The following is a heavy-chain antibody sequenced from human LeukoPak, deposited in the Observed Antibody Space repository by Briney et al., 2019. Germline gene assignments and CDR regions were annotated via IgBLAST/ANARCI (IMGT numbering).Heavy chain of an antibody. Sequence: GGSLRLSCAASGFTFSSYSMNWVRQAPGKGLEWVSAISSNGGSTYYADSVKGRFTISRDNSKNTLYLQMNSLRAEDTAVYYCATALGSYYDSSGYLHDYWGQGTLVAVSS. CDR3: ATALGSYYDSSGYLHDY. V-gene: IGHV3-23*01. CDR2: ISSNGGST. CDR1: GFTFSSYS. J-gene: IGHJ4*02. D-gene: IGHD3-22*01.